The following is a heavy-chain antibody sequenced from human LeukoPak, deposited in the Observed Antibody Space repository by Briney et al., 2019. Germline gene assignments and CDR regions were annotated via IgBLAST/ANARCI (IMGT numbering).Heavy chain of an antibody. CDR1: GFTFSSYG. D-gene: IGHD3-22*01. CDR2: ISGRGDST. V-gene: IGHV3-23*01. Sequence: GGSLRLSCAASGFTFSSYGMSWVRQAPGKGLEWVSAISGRGDSTYYADSVKGRFTSSRDNAKNSLYLQMNSLRAEDTAVYYCARDLNYYDSSGYYYWGQGTLVTVSS. J-gene: IGHJ4*02. CDR3: ARDLNYYDSSGYYY.